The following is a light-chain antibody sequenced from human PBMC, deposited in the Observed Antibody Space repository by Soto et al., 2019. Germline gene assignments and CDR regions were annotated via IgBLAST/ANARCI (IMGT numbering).Light chain of an antibody. CDR2: GVS. Sequence: IVLTQSPATPSISPGVSVTLSCRASQLFSSNLAWYQHKPGQAPRLLIYGVSNRDTGVPARFSGSASGTEFTLTISSLQSEDFAVYYCQQYNNWPRTFGQGTQVEIK. J-gene: IGKJ5*01. CDR1: QLFSSN. CDR3: QQYNNWPRT. V-gene: IGKV3-15*01.